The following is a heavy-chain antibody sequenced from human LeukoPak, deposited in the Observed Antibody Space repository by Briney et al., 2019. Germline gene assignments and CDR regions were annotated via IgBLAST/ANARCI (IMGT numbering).Heavy chain of an antibody. D-gene: IGHD5-12*01. J-gene: IGHJ4*02. Sequence: PSETLSLTCTVSGVSISRHYWVWIRQPPGKGLEWLGYNYYTGSTNYNSSLGGRITILIDTSKNQFSLTLTSVTAADTAVYYCARQGGGYDWGQGILVTVSS. CDR3: ARQGGGYD. CDR1: GVSISRHY. V-gene: IGHV4-59*08. CDR2: NYYTGST.